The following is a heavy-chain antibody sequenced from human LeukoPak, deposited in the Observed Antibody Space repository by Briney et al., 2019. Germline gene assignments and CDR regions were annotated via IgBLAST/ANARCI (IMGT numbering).Heavy chain of an antibody. J-gene: IGHJ6*03. CDR1: GGSISSGRYY. V-gene: IGHV4-61*02. CDR3: ARDHPQYCSSTSCPIYYYYYYMDV. D-gene: IGHD2-2*01. Sequence: SQTLSLTCTVSGGSISSGRYYWSWIRQPAGKGLEWIGRIYTSGSTNYNPSLKSRVTISVDTSKNQFSLNLSSVTAADTAVYYCARDHPQYCSSTSCPIYYYYYYMDVWGKGTTVTVSS. CDR2: IYTSGST.